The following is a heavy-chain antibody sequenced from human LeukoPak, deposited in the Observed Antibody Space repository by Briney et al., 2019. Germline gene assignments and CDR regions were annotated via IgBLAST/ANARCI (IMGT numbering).Heavy chain of an antibody. CDR2: IASRAIAS. J-gene: IGHJ4*02. V-gene: IGHV3-30*04. D-gene: IGHD1-14*01. Sequence: PGGSLGLSCAASGFTFSDYTLHWVRQAPGKGLEWVAVIASRAIASYYADSVKGRFTISRDDSRDTLYLQMSSLRAEDTAVYYCARDVWGRITTGGRFDYWGQGTLVTVSS. CDR3: ARDVWGRITTGGRFDY. CDR1: GFTFSDYT.